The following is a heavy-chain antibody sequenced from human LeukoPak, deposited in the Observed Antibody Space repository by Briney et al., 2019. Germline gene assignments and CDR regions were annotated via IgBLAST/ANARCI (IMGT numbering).Heavy chain of an antibody. CDR3: ARETRAVASQGGGYYYYYYMDV. D-gene: IGHD6-19*01. V-gene: IGHV4-59*01. Sequence: SETLSLTCTVSGGSISSYYWSWIRQPPGKGLEWIGYIYYSGSTNYNPSLKSRVTISVDTSKNQFSLKLSSVTAADTAVYYCARETRAVASQGGGYYYYYYMDVWGKGTTVTISS. J-gene: IGHJ6*03. CDR1: GGSISSYY. CDR2: IYYSGST.